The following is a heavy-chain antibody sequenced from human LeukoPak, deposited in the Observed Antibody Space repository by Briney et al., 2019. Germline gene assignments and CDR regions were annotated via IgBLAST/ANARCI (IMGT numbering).Heavy chain of an antibody. V-gene: IGHV4-39*01. J-gene: IGHJ6*02. CDR3: ARHGSSGSSFYPLDV. Sequence: PSETLSLTCTVSGGSISSSGSYWGWIRQPPGKGLEWIASIYYSGSTYYKPSLKSRVTISVDTSKNQFSLKLSSVTAADTAVYYCARHGSSGSSFYPLDVWGQGTTVTVSS. D-gene: IGHD6-19*01. CDR2: IYYSGST. CDR1: GGSISSSGSY.